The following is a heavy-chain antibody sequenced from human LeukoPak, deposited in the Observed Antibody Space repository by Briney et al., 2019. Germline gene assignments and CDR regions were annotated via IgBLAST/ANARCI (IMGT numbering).Heavy chain of an antibody. CDR2: ISSSGTYI. V-gene: IGHV3-21*04. Sequence: GGSLRLSCAASGFTFSRFSMNWVRQAPGKGLEWVSSISSSGTYIYYADSVKGRFTISRDNSKNTLYLQMNSLRAEDTAVYYCAKPLTRSSSWYKDDAFDIWGQGTMVTVSS. J-gene: IGHJ3*02. CDR3: AKPLTRSSSWYKDDAFDI. D-gene: IGHD6-13*01. CDR1: GFTFSRFS.